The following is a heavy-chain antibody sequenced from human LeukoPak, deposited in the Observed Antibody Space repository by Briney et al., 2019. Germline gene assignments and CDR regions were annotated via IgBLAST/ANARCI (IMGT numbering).Heavy chain of an antibody. CDR2: ILSGGIS. CDR1: GGSISTSH. CDR3: AREGYVYGRGWDPFDI. V-gene: IGHV4-59*01. D-gene: IGHD5-18*01. J-gene: IGHJ3*02. Sequence: ETPSLTCPVSGGSISTSHWSWIRQPPGKGLEWIGYILSGGISTYNPSLKSRVTISVDTSKNQFSLRLTSVTAADTALYFCAREGYVYGRGWDPFDIWGHGTMVTVSS.